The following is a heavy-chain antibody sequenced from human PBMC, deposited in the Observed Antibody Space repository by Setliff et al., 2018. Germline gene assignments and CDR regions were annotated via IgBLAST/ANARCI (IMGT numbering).Heavy chain of an antibody. Sequence: PSETLSLTCTVSGGSISSQDWSWIRQPPGKGLEWIGYVYSSGITNYNPSLKSRVTMSVDTSKNQFSLKLSSVTAADTAVYYCARETTAWGYVDTAMVTFIDQWGQGTLVTV. V-gene: IGHV4-59*11. CDR2: VYSSGIT. J-gene: IGHJ4*02. D-gene: IGHD5-18*01. CDR3: ARETTAWGYVDTAMVTFIDQ. CDR1: GGSISSQD.